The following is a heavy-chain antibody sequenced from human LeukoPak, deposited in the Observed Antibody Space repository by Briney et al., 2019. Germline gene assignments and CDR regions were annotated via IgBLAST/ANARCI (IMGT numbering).Heavy chain of an antibody. CDR2: ISWNSGSI. CDR3: AKDIGGGGPSYYFDY. V-gene: IGHV3-9*01. CDR1: GFTFDDYA. Sequence: GRSLRLSCAASGFTFDDYAMHWVRQAPGKGLEWVSGISWNSGSIGYADSVKGRFTISRDNAKNSLYLQMNSLRAEDTALYYCAKDIGGGGPSYYFDYWGQGTLVTVSS. D-gene: IGHD2-15*01. J-gene: IGHJ4*02.